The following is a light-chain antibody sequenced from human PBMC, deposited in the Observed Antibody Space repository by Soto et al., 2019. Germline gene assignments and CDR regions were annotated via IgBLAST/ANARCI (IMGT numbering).Light chain of an antibody. CDR1: QTVSSNH. CDR2: GTS. Sequence: EIVLTQSPGTLSLSPGERATLSCRASQTVSSNHLAWYQQKPGQAPRVIIFGTSIRATGIPDRFSGSASGTDFTLTISRLEPEDFAMYYCQHFGNSLYTFGQGTKLEI. CDR3: QHFGNSLYT. V-gene: IGKV3-20*01. J-gene: IGKJ2*01.